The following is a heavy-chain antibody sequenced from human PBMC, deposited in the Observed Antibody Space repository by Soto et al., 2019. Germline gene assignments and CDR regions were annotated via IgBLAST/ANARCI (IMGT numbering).Heavy chain of an antibody. Sequence: GGSLRLSCAASGFTFSSYSMTWVRQAPGKGLEWVSSISSSSSYLYYADSVKGRFTISRDNAKNSLYLQVNSLRAEVTAMYYCARDVCSGGSCYSFDYWGQGAQVTVSS. D-gene: IGHD2-15*01. CDR2: ISSSSSYL. J-gene: IGHJ4*02. CDR3: ARDVCSGGSCYSFDY. V-gene: IGHV3-21*01. CDR1: GFTFSSYS.